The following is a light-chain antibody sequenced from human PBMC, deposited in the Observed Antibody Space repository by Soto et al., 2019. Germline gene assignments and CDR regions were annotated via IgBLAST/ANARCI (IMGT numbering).Light chain of an antibody. Sequence: EIVMTRSPATLSVFPGERGTLSCSASQSVGRTLAWYQQKPGQAPRLLIYGASTRASGIPARFSGSGSGTEFTLTISSLQHEDFAVYYCQQYTNWPPETFGQGTKV. V-gene: IGKV3-15*01. CDR3: QQYTNWPPET. CDR2: GAS. CDR1: QSVGRT. J-gene: IGKJ1*01.